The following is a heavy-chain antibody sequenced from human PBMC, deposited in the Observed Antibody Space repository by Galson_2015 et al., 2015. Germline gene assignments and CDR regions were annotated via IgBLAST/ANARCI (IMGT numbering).Heavy chain of an antibody. V-gene: IGHV4-4*02. CDR1: GGSISSNW. J-gene: IGHJ4*02. CDR2: IYHSGST. Sequence: ETLSLTCTVSGGSISSNWWSWVRQPPGKGLEWIGEIYHSGSTNYNPSLKSRVTISVDKSKNQFSLKLSSVTAADTAVYYCARYSNDQSGYYHYYFDYWGQGTLVTVSS. CDR3: ARYSNDQSGYYHYYFDY. D-gene: IGHD3-22*01.